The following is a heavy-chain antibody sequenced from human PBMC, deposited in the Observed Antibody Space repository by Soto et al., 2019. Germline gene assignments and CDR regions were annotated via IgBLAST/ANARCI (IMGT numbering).Heavy chain of an antibody. CDR1: GDSLSGYY. CDR2: FYSSGSP. Sequence: SETLSLTCTVSGDSLSGYYWSWIRQTPGKGLEWIGYFYSSGSPHHNPSLKSRVTISEDTSKNQFYLKLSSMTAADTAVYYCARHNYGSGSTYFDYWGQGTLVTVS. CDR3: ARHNYGSGSTYFDY. J-gene: IGHJ4*02. V-gene: IGHV4-59*01. D-gene: IGHD3-10*01.